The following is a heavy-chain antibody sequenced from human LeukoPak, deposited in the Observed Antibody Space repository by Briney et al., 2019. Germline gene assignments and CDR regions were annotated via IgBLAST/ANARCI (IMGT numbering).Heavy chain of an antibody. V-gene: IGHV4-39*01. CDR2: FYYSGST. D-gene: IGHD4-23*01. J-gene: IGHJ4*02. CDR3: AKLRVQNYGGNWGFDY. Sequence: SETLSLTCTVSGYSISSISRTYYWGWVRQSPGKGLEWIGSFYYSGSTYYNPSLQSRVTISIDTSKNQFSLKLSSVTAADTAVYYCAKLRVQNYGGNWGFDYWGQGTLVTVSS. CDR1: GYSISSISRTYY.